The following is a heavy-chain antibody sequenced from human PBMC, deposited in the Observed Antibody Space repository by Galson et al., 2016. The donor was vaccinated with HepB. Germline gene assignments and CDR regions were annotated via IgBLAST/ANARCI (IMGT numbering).Heavy chain of an antibody. CDR1: GGSISNYY. Sequence: SETLSLTCTVSGGSISNYYWSWIRQPPGKGLEWIGYIYYSGNTNNNPSLKSRVTISVDTSKNHFSLKLSSVTAAATAVYYCAGHGLGSSQPTFDYWGQGTLVTVSS. D-gene: IGHD6-6*01. CDR2: IYYSGNT. CDR3: AGHGLGSSQPTFDY. J-gene: IGHJ4*02. V-gene: IGHV4-59*08.